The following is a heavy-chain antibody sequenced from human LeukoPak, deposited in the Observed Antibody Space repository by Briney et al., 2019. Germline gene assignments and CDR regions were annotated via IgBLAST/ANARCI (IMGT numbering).Heavy chain of an antibody. CDR2: ISSSGSTI. V-gene: IGHV3-48*03. CDR3: ARGRDLRDCSSTSSYPY. D-gene: IGHD2-2*01. Sequence: PGGSLRLSCAASGFTFSSYEMNWVRQAPGKGLEWVSYISSSGSTIYYADSVKGRFTISRDNAKNSLYLQMNSLRAEDTAVYYCARGRDLRDCSSTSSYPYWGQGTLVTVSS. J-gene: IGHJ4*02. CDR1: GFTFSSYE.